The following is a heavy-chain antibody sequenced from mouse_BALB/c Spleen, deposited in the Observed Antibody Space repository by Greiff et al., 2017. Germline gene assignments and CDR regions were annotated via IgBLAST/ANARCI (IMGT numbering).Heavy chain of an antibody. CDR1: GYTFTSYW. D-gene: IGHD2-3*01. V-gene: IGHV1-69*02. CDR2: IYPSDSYT. J-gene: IGHJ4*01. CDR3: TRWLLRRYAMDY. Sequence: QVHVKQPGAELVRPGASVKLSCKASGYTFTSYWINWVKQRPGQGLEWIGNIYPSDSYTNYNQKFKDKATLTVDKSSSTAYMQLSSPTSEDSAVYYCTRWLLRRYAMDYWGQGTSVTVSS.